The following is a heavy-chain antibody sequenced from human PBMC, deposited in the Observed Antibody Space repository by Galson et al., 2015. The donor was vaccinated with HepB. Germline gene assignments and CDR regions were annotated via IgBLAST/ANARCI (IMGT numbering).Heavy chain of an antibody. J-gene: IGHJ4*02. CDR3: AKQPMVRGVRGLFGY. D-gene: IGHD3-10*01. CDR1: GFTFSSYA. CDR2: ISGSGGST. Sequence: SLRLSCAASGFTFSSYAMSWVRQAPGKGLEWVSAISGSGGSTYYADSVKGRFTISRDNSKNTLYLQMNSLRAEDTAVYYCAKQPMVRGVRGLFGYWGQGTLVTVSS. V-gene: IGHV3-23*01.